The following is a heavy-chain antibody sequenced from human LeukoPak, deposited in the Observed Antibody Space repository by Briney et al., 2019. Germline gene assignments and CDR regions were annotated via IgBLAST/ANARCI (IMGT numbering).Heavy chain of an antibody. CDR1: GFTFSSSE. D-gene: IGHD3-22*01. CDR2: ISSSGSTI. Sequence: GGSLRLSCAASGFTFSSSEMNWVRQAPGKGLEWVSYISSSGSTIYYADSVKGRFTISRDNAKNSLYLQMNSLRAEDTAVYYCARELIDYYDSSGLFDYWGQGTLVTVSS. J-gene: IGHJ4*02. V-gene: IGHV3-48*03. CDR3: ARELIDYYDSSGLFDY.